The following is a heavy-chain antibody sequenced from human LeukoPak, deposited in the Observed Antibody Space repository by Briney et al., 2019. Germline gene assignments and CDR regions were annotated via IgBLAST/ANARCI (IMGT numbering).Heavy chain of an antibody. CDR3: ARGREAGYCSGGSCYSGYFQH. J-gene: IGHJ1*01. D-gene: IGHD2-15*01. V-gene: IGHV3-30-3*01. CDR1: GFTFSSYA. Sequence: PGGSLRLSCAASGFTFSSYAMHWVRQAPGKGLEWVAVISYDGSNKYYADSVKGRFTISRDNSKNTLYLQMNSLRAEDTAVHYCARGREAGYCSGGSCYSGYFQHWGQGTLVTVSS. CDR2: ISYDGSNK.